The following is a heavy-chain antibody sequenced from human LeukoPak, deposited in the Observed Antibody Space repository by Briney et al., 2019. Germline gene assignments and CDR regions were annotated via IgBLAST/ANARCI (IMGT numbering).Heavy chain of an antibody. CDR3: ARDRVGQQLVGRKNNYYYMDV. CDR2: ISGSGGST. V-gene: IGHV3-23*01. J-gene: IGHJ6*03. D-gene: IGHD6-13*01. Sequence: GGSLRLSCAASGFTFSSYAMSWVRQAPGKGLEWVSAISGSGGSTYYADSVKGRFTISRDNSKNTLYLQMNSLRAEDTAVYYCARDRVGQQLVGRKNNYYYMDVWGKGTTVTISS. CDR1: GFTFSSYA.